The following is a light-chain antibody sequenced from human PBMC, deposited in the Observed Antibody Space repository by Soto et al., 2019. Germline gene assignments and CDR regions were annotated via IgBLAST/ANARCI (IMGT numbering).Light chain of an antibody. V-gene: IGKV3-20*01. J-gene: IGKJ5*01. CDR1: RSVTNNY. CDR3: QKHGSSPIT. Sequence: AESATRPTRPSRSVTNNYLAWPQKKPGQTPRLIICGASSRAAGITARLSGSGSGTDFTLSMRRLEAEDFAEYYCQKHGSSPITFGHGTRVE. CDR2: GAS.